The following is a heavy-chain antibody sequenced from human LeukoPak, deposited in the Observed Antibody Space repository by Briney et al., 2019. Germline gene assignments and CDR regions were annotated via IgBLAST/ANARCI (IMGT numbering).Heavy chain of an antibody. V-gene: IGHV3-30*18. J-gene: IGHJ3*02. CDR1: GFTFSSYG. CDR2: ISYDGSNK. Sequence: GGSLRLSCAASGFTFSSYGMHWVRQAPGKGLEWVAVISYDGSNKYYADSVKGRFTISRDNSKNTLYLQMNSLRAEDTAVYYCAKDFRGYSSGWSDAFDIWGQGTMVTVSS. CDR3: AKDFRGYSSGWSDAFDI. D-gene: IGHD6-19*01.